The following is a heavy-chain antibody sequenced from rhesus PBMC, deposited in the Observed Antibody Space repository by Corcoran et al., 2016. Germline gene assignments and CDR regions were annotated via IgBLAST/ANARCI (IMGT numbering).Heavy chain of an antibody. Sequence: QVQLQESGPGLVKPSETLSLTCTVSGYSITNNYWSWIRQSAGRGLEWIGYVYGRGGSTYYNPSLKRRVTISTDTSKNQFSLKLSSVTAADTAIYYCATSTVAATAYWGQGVLVTVSS. J-gene: IGHJ4*01. CDR3: ATSTVAATAY. CDR1: GYSITNNY. V-gene: IGHV4-160*01. CDR2: VYGRGGST. D-gene: IGHD4-29*01.